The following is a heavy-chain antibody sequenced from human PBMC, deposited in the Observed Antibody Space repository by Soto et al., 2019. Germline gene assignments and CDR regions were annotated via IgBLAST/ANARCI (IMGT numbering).Heavy chain of an antibody. Sequence: SETLSLTCAVSSGSISSSNWWSWVRQPPGKGLEWIGEIYHSGSTNYNPSLKSRVTISVDKSKNQFSLKLSSVTAADTAVYYCARDLSLGSSSNWFDPWGQGTLVTVSS. CDR1: SGSISSSNW. D-gene: IGHD6-6*01. CDR3: ARDLSLGSSSNWFDP. J-gene: IGHJ5*02. V-gene: IGHV4-4*02. CDR2: IYHSGST.